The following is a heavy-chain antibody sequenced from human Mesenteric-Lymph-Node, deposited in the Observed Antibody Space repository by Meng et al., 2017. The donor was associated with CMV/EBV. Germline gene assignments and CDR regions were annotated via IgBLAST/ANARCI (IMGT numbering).Heavy chain of an antibody. J-gene: IGHJ4*02. Sequence: GGSLRLSCAASGFTFSSSWMNWIRQAPGQGLEWVANINPDGSGKYLVDSVKGRFTISRDNAKNSLYLQMNSLRAEDTAVYYCTRAEEYYDFWSGYYIYSYFDYWGQGTLVTVSS. CDR1: GFTFSSSW. CDR3: TRAEEYYDFWSGYYIYSYFDY. V-gene: IGHV3-7*01. CDR2: INPDGSGK. D-gene: IGHD3-3*01.